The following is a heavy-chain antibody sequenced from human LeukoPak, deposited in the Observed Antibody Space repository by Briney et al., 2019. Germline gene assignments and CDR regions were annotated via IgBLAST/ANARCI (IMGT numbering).Heavy chain of an antibody. CDR2: IYHSGST. CDR1: GGSISSGGYS. CDR3: AGAGTYYYDSSGYYYEGNWFDP. J-gene: IGHJ5*02. D-gene: IGHD3-22*01. Sequence: SQTLSLTCAVSGGSISSGGYSWSWIRQPPGKGLEWIGYIYHSGSTYYNPSLKSRVTISVDRSKNQFSLKLSSVTAADTAVYYCAGAGTYYYDSSGYYYEGNWFDPWGQGTLVTVSS. V-gene: IGHV4-30-2*01.